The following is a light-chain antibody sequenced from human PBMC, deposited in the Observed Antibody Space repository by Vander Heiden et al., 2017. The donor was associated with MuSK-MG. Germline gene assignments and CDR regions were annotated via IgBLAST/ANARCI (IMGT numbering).Light chain of an antibody. CDR2: AAS. CDR3: QQSHSTPYT. V-gene: IGKV1-39*01. CDR1: QAINTY. J-gene: IGKJ2*01. Sequence: DIQMTQSPSSLSASVGDRITITCRASQAINTYLQWYQQTPGSAPKLLIFAASVLESGVPSRFRGSGSETHFTLTISSVQPDDFATYYCQQSHSTPYTFGQGTKLEIK.